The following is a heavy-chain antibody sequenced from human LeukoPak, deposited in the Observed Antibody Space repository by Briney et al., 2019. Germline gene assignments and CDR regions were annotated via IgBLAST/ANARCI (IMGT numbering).Heavy chain of an antibody. CDR2: IWYDGSNK. Sequence: GGSLRLSCAASGFTFSSYGMHWVRQAPGKGLEWVAVIWYDGSNKYYADSVKGRFTISRDNSKNPLYLQMNSLRAEDTAVYYCARDDMVRGVADAFDIWGQGTMVTVSS. CDR3: ARDDMVRGVADAFDI. V-gene: IGHV3-33*01. CDR1: GFTFSSYG. D-gene: IGHD3-10*01. J-gene: IGHJ3*02.